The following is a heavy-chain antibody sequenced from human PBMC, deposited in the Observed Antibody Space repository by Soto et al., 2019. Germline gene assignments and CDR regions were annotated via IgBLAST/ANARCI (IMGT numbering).Heavy chain of an antibody. V-gene: IGHV4-39*01. Sequence: PSETLSLTCTVSGGSISSSSYYWGWIRQPPGKGLEWIGSIYYSGSTYYNPSLKSRVTISVDTSKNQFSLKLSSVTAADTAVYYCASPYCSGGSCYPPVPPDYWGQGTLVTVSS. CDR3: ASPYCSGGSCYPPVPPDY. CDR1: GGSISSSSYY. J-gene: IGHJ4*02. D-gene: IGHD2-15*01. CDR2: IYYSGST.